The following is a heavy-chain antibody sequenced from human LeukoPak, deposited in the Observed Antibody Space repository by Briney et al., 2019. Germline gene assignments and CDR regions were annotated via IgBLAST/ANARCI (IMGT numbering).Heavy chain of an antibody. Sequence: GGSLRLSCAASGFTFSSYAMGWVRQAPGKGLEWLSAITGTGGVTYYADSVKGRFTISRDSSKTTLYLQMNSLTAEDTAVYYCAKEVSGSGSYYGGNDYWGQGTLVIVSS. CDR2: ITGTGGVT. D-gene: IGHD3-10*01. CDR1: GFTFSSYA. V-gene: IGHV3-23*01. J-gene: IGHJ4*02. CDR3: AKEVSGSGSYYGGNDY.